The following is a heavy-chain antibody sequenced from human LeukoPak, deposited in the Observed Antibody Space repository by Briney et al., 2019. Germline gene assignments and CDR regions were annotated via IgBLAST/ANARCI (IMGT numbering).Heavy chain of an antibody. CDR1: GFTFDDYA. V-gene: IGHV3-9*01. J-gene: IGHJ6*02. D-gene: IGHD5-12*01. Sequence: GRSLRLSCAASGFTFDDYAMHWVRQAPGKGLEWVSGISWNSGSIGYADSVKGRFTISRDNAKNSLYLQMNSLRAEDTALYYCAKDIVATISGGVYYYYGMDVWGQGTTVTVSS. CDR3: AKDIVATISGGVYYYYGMDV. CDR2: ISWNSGSI.